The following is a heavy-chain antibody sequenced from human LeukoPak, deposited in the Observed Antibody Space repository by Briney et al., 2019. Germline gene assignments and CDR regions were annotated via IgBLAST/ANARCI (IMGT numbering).Heavy chain of an antibody. CDR2: MNNDVSTI. V-gene: IGHV3-74*01. CDR1: GFTFSNSW. CDR3: ARPGSYRFDY. J-gene: IGHJ4*02. D-gene: IGHD1-26*01. Sequence: GGSLRLSCVASGFTFSNSWLHCVRQAPGKGLVWVSRMNNDVSTINYADSVKGRFTISRDNAKNTLYLRMNSLRAEDTGVYYSARPGSYRFDYWGQGTLVTVSS.